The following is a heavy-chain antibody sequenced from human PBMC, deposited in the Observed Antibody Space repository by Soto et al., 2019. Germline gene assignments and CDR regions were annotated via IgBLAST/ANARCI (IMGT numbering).Heavy chain of an antibody. D-gene: IGHD1-26*01. J-gene: IGHJ6*02. CDR2: IYYSGST. CDR3: ARDAIVGASPHYGMDV. Sequence: SETLSLTCTVSGGSISSGGYYWSWIRQHPGKGLEWIGYIYYSGSTYYNPSLKSRVTISVDTSKNQFSLKLSSVTAADTAVYYCARDAIVGASPHYGMDVWGQGTTVTVSS. V-gene: IGHV4-31*03. CDR1: GGSISSGGYY.